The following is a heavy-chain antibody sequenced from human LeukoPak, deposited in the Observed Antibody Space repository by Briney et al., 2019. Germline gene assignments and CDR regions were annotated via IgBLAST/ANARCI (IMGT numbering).Heavy chain of an antibody. D-gene: IGHD3-22*01. V-gene: IGHV4-59*01. CDR2: IYYSGST. J-gene: IGHJ1*01. CDR1: AYSINSNYY. Sequence: SETLSLTCTVSAYSINSNYYWSWIRQPPGKGLEWIGYIYYSGSTNYNPSLKSRVTISVDTSKNQFSLKLSSVTAADTAVYYCARVEYYDSSGYPAEYFQHWGQGTLVTVSS. CDR3: ARVEYYDSSGYPAEYFQH.